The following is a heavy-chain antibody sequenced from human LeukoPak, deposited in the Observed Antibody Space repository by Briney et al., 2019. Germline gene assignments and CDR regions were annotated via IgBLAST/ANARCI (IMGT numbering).Heavy chain of an antibody. J-gene: IGHJ4*02. V-gene: IGHV1-2*02. CDR3: AIHTGTNSFFDF. D-gene: IGHD3-10*01. CDR1: GYTFIGYY. CDR2: IHPNSGDT. Sequence: ASVKVSCKASGYTFIGYYMHWVRQAPGQGLEWMGWIHPNSGDTNYAQSFQGRVTMTRDTSINTAHMELSRPRSNDTAIYYCAIHTGTNSFFDFWGQGTLVTVSS.